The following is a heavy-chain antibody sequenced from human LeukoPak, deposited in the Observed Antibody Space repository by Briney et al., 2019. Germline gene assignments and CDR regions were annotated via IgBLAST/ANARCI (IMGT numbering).Heavy chain of an antibody. CDR1: GYTFTNYD. D-gene: IGHD5-18*01. V-gene: IGHV1-8*01. CDR2: MNPNSGNT. Sequence: ASVKVSCKASGYTFTNYDINWVRQATGQGLEWMGWMNPNSGNTGYAQKFQGRVTMTRNTSISTAYMELSSLRSEDTAVYYCARVNAGYSYGSNWFDPWGQGTLVTVSS. CDR3: ARVNAGYSYGSNWFDP. J-gene: IGHJ5*02.